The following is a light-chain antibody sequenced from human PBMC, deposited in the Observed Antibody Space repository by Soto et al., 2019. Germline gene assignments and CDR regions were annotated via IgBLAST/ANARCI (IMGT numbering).Light chain of an antibody. Sequence: EVVLTQSPAILCVSPGAGATLSCRSSQSVGSNLAWYQQKPGQTPRVLIYGASTRANGVPARFGGSGSGTDFTLTIISLEPEDFAVYYCQQRNVWPPITVGQGTRLEIK. CDR1: QSVGSN. CDR3: QQRNVWPPIT. J-gene: IGKJ5*01. V-gene: IGKV3D-15*01. CDR2: GAS.